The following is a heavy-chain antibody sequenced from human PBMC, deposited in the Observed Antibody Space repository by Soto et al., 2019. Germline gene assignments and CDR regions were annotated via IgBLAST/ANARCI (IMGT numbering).Heavy chain of an antibody. Sequence: QVQLVQSGAEVKKPGASVKVSCKVSGYTLTELSMHWVRQAPGKGLEWMGGFDPEDGETIYAQKFQGRVTMTEDTSTDRAYMERSSLRSEDTAVYYCATLIRSSSWYAHYDYGMDVWGQGTTVTVSS. CDR1: GYTLTELS. J-gene: IGHJ6*02. CDR3: ATLIRSSSWYAHYDYGMDV. D-gene: IGHD6-13*01. V-gene: IGHV1-24*01. CDR2: FDPEDGET.